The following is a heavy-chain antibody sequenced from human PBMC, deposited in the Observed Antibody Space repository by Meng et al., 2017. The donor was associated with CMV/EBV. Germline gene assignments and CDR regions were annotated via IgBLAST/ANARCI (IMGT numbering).Heavy chain of an antibody. V-gene: IGHV3-7*01. J-gene: IGHJ4*02. CDR3: ASHGGY. Sequence: GESLQISCAASAFTYINYWMMWVRQAPGKGLEWVANINQDGSDKYYVDSVKGRFTISRDNAEKSLYLQMSSLRAEDTAVYYCASHGGYWGQGTLVTVSS. CDR1: AFTYINYW. D-gene: IGHD3-16*01. CDR2: INQDGSDK.